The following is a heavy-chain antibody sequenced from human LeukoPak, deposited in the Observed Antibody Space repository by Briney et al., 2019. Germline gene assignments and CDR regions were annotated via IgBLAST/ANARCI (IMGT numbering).Heavy chain of an antibody. J-gene: IGHJ4*02. D-gene: IGHD1-1*01. Sequence: SETLSLTCTVSGGSISSGGYYWSWIRQRPGTGLEWIGYIYNSGTTYYSPPLKSRVSIPVDTSKNQFSLNLSSVTAADTAVYYCASSSSGTHSERKFDYWGQGTLVTVSS. CDR3: ASSSSGTHSERKFDY. V-gene: IGHV4-31*03. CDR2: IYNSGTT. CDR1: GGSISSGGYY.